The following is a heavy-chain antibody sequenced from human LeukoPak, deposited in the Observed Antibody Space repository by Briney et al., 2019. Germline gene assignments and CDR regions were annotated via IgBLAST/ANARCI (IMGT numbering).Heavy chain of an antibody. Sequence: GAPLKFSCKGSGYRFSNYWIGWVRQIPGKGLEWMGIIYPGDSDTRYSPSFEGQVTISADKSISTAHLQWSSLKASDTAMYYCARRAYCGGDCYVDYWGQGTLVTVSS. CDR1: GYRFSNYW. J-gene: IGHJ4*02. CDR2: IYPGDSDT. CDR3: ARRAYCGGDCYVDY. D-gene: IGHD2-21*02. V-gene: IGHV5-51*01.